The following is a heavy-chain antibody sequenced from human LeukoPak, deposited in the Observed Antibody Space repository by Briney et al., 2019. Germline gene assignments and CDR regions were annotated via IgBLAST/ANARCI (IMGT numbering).Heavy chain of an antibody. CDR2: ISAYNGNR. J-gene: IGHJ6*03. Sequence: ASVKVSCKASGYTFTSYGISWVRQAPGQGLVWMGWISAYNGNRNYAQKLQGRVTMTTDTSTSTAYMELRSLRSDDMAVYYCARVGSGWDYMDVWGKGTTVTVSS. D-gene: IGHD3-10*01. CDR1: GYTFTSYG. CDR3: ARVGSGWDYMDV. V-gene: IGHV1-18*03.